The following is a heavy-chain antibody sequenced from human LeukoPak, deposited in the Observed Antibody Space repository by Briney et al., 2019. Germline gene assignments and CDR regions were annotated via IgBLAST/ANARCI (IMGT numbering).Heavy chain of an antibody. Sequence: ASVKVSCKASGYTFTSYGISWVRQAPGQGLEWVGWISAYNGNTNYAQKLQGRVTMTTDTSTSTAYMELRSLRSDDTAVYYCARSELRYFHWLLMNNWFDPWGQGTLVTVSS. D-gene: IGHD3-9*01. CDR3: ARSELRYFHWLLMNNWFDP. V-gene: IGHV1-18*01. CDR1: GYTFTSYG. CDR2: ISAYNGNT. J-gene: IGHJ5*02.